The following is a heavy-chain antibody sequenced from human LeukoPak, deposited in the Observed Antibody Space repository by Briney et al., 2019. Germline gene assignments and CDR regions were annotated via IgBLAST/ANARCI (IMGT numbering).Heavy chain of an antibody. V-gene: IGHV3-7*01. J-gene: IGHJ4*02. D-gene: IGHD3-22*01. CDR1: GFTFSSYW. CDR2: IKQDGSEK. Sequence: GGSLRLSCAASGFTFSSYWMSWVRQAPGKGLEWVANIKQDGSEKYYVDSVKGRFTISRDNAKNSLYLQMNSLRAEDTAVYYCARDTEYYYDSSGYSDYWGQGTLVTVSS. CDR3: ARDTEYYYDSSGYSDY.